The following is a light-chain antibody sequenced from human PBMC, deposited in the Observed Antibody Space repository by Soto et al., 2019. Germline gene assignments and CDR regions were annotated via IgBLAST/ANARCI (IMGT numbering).Light chain of an antibody. CDR2: GAS. CDR3: QQYNNWPGT. Sequence: EIVLTQSTCTLSLSPGERATLSCRASQSVSSNLAWYQQKPGQAPRLLIYGASTRATGIPARFSGSGSGTEVTLTISSLQSEDFAVYYCQQYNNWPGTFGQVTKVDIK. V-gene: IGKV3-15*01. J-gene: IGKJ1*01. CDR1: QSVSSN.